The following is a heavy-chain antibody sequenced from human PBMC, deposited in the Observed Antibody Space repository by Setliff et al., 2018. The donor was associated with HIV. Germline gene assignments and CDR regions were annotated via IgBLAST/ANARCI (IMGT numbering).Heavy chain of an antibody. CDR2: ISFDGINK. CDR1: GFTFSSYA. J-gene: IGHJ4*02. V-gene: IGHV3-30-3*01. Sequence: GGSLRLFCAASGFTFSSYAMHWVRQAPGKGLEWVAIISFDGINKYYADSVKGRFTISRDNSKNTLYLQMTSLRPEDTAVYYCASPTAIPHWGQGTLVTVSS. D-gene: IGHD2-21*02. CDR3: ASPTAIPH.